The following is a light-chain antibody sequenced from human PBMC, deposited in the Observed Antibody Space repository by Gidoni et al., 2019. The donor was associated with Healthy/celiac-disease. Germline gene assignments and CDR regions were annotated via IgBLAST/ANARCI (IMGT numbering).Light chain of an antibody. CDR3: QQYNSYSPDT. V-gene: IGKV1-5*03. Sequence: DIQMTQSPSTLSASVGDRVTITCRASQSIRSWLAWYQQKPGKAPKLLIYKASSLESGVPSRFSGSGSGTEFTLTISSLQPDDFATYYCQQYNSYSPDTFGPGTKVDIK. J-gene: IGKJ3*01. CDR2: KAS. CDR1: QSIRSW.